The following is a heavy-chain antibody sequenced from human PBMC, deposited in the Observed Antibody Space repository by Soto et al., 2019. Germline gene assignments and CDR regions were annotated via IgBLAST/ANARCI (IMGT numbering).Heavy chain of an antibody. CDR3: ARHDWAKPFDY. CDR2: IYYSGST. CDR1: GCSISSSSYY. D-gene: IGHD3-9*01. V-gene: IGHV4-39*01. J-gene: IGHJ4*02. Sequence: PSETLSLTCTVSGCSISSSSYYWGWIRQPLGKGLEWIESIYYSGSTYYNPSLKSRDTISVDTSKNQFSLKLSSVSAADMAVYYCARHDWAKPFDYWGQGTLVTVSS.